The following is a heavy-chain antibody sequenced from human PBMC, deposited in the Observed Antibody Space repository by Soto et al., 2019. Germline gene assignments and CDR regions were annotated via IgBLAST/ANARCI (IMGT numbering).Heavy chain of an antibody. V-gene: IGHV5-10-1*01. D-gene: IGHD3-10*01. CDR2: IDPSDSYT. CDR3: ARQESRGVTGWYGMEV. CDR1: GYSFTSYW. Sequence: GESLKISCKVSGYSFTSYWISWVRQMPGKVLEWMGRIDPSDSYTNYSPSFQGHVTISADKSISTAYLQWRSLKASDTAMYYCARQESRGVTGWYGMEVWGQGTTVTVSS. J-gene: IGHJ6*01.